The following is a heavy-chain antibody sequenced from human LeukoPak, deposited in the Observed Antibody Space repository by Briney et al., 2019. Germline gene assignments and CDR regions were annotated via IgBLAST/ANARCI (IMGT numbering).Heavy chain of an antibody. J-gene: IGHJ5*02. V-gene: IGHV4-61*01. CDR1: GGSVSSGSYY. Sequence: PSETLSLTCTVSGGSVSSGSYYWSWIRQPPGKGLEWIGYIYYSRSTNYNPSLKSRVTISVDTSKNQFSLKLSSVTAADTAVYYCARDAGYYDFWSGYYRYNWFDPWGQGTLVTVSS. CDR3: ARDAGYYDFWSGYYRYNWFDP. CDR2: IYYSRST. D-gene: IGHD3-3*01.